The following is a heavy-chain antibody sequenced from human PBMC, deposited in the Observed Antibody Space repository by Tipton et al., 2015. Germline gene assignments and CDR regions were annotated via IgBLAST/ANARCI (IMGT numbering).Heavy chain of an antibody. D-gene: IGHD2-15*01. V-gene: IGHV3-33*08. Sequence: SLRLSCAASAFTVSDNYISWVRQAPGKGLEWVAVIWYDGSNKYYADSVKGRFTISRDNSKNTLYLQMNSLRAEDTAVYYCARTTCGSCYWGPFEYWGQGTLVTVSS. CDR1: AFTVSDNY. J-gene: IGHJ4*02. CDR2: IWYDGSNK. CDR3: ARTTCGSCYWGPFEY.